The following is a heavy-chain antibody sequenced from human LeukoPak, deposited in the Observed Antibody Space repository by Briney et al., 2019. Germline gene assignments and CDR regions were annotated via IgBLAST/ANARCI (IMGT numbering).Heavy chain of an antibody. V-gene: IGHV3-43*01. J-gene: IGHJ4*02. D-gene: IGHD3-22*01. Sequence: GGALRLSCAASGFTFEDYTMHWVREAPGKGLEWVSLISWHGSTTKYADSVKGRFTISRDNLKNSLSLQMNSLGPEDTALYYCAKDIGDSVGYNYFDSWGQGTLVTVSS. CDR3: AKDIGDSVGYNYFDS. CDR1: GFTFEDYT. CDR2: ISWHGSTT.